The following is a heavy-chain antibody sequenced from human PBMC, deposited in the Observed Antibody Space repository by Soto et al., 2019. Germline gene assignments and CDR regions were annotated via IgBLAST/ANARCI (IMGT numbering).Heavy chain of an antibody. CDR1: GFTFSSYA. J-gene: IGHJ4*02. Sequence: GGSLRLSCAASGFTFSSYAMSWVRQAPGKGLEWVSAISGSGGSTYYADSVKGRFTISRDNSKNTLYLQMNSLRAEDTAVYSCAKTPPANRIVGATNPDYWGQGTLVTVSS. D-gene: IGHD1-26*01. CDR2: ISGSGGST. CDR3: AKTPPANRIVGATNPDY. V-gene: IGHV3-23*01.